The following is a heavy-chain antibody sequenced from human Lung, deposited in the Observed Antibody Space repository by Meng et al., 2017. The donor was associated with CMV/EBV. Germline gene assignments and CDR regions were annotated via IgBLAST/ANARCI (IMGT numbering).Heavy chain of an antibody. D-gene: IGHD6-13*01. CDR2: VFYNGNA. CDR1: GGSISTHY. V-gene: IGHV4-59*11. Sequence: LXCIVSGGSISTHYWSWIRQPPGKGLEWIGYVFYNGNANYNPSLTSRVTISVDTSKNQFSLKLNSVTAADTAVYYCARSRAAWDWFDPWGQGTLVTGSS. CDR3: ARSRAAWDWFDP. J-gene: IGHJ5*02.